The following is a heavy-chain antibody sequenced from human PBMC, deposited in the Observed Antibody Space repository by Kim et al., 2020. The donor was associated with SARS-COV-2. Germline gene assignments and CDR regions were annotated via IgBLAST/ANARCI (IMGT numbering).Heavy chain of an antibody. CDR3: ARRIGAADATVGYFDV. J-gene: IGHJ2*01. CDR2: ISSSSSYI. D-gene: IGHD6-13*01. V-gene: IGHV3-21*01. CDR1: GFTFSSYN. Sequence: GGSLRLSCAASGFTFSSYNMNWVRQAPGKGLEWVASISSSSSYIYYADPLKGRFTISRDNAQHSLYLQMNSLRAEDTAVYYCARRIGAADATVGYFDVWG.